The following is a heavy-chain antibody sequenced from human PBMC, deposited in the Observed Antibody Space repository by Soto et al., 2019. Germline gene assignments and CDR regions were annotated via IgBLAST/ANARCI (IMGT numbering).Heavy chain of an antibody. Sequence: SETLSLTCSVSGGSISSADHFWTWSRQPPRKGLEWIGYIHYTASTYYNPSLKSRVTISVDTSKNQFSLKLSSVTAADTAVYYCARHYSLLATIAGALYYFDYWGQGTLVTVSS. CDR2: IHYTAST. CDR1: GGSISSADHF. D-gene: IGHD5-12*01. V-gene: IGHV4-30-4*01. CDR3: ARHYSLLATIAGALYYFDY. J-gene: IGHJ4*02.